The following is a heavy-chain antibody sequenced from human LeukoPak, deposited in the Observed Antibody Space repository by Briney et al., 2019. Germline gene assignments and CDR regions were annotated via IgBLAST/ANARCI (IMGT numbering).Heavy chain of an antibody. J-gene: IGHJ6*03. CDR1: GFTFSDYY. Sequence: GGSPRLSCAASGFTFSDYYMSWIRQAPGKGLEGVSYISSSGSTIYYADSVKGRFTISRDNTKNSLYLQMNSLRAEDTAVYYCAKLSARLYYYYYYMDVWGKGTTVTVSS. CDR2: ISSSGSTI. D-gene: IGHD4-23*01. V-gene: IGHV3-11*04. CDR3: AKLSARLYYYYYYMDV.